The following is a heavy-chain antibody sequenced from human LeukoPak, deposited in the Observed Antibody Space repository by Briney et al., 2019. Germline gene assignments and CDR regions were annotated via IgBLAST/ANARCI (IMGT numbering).Heavy chain of an antibody. CDR3: ARARAVAVPGTGDY. CDR2: ISSDGSRV. V-gene: IGHV3-74*01. J-gene: IGHJ4*02. D-gene: IGHD6-19*01. CDR1: GFTFSDYW. Sequence: GGSLRLSCAASGFTFSDYWMHWVRQAPGKGLVWVSRISSDGSRVTYADSVKGRFTISRDNAKNTLYLQMNSLRAEDTAVYYCARARAVAVPGTGDYWGQGTLVTVSS.